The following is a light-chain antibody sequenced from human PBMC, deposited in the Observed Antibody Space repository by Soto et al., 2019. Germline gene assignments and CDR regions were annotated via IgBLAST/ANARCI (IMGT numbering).Light chain of an antibody. J-gene: IGKJ1*01. CDR2: RAS. CDR3: HQYENWHQT. Sequence: EIVMTQSPATLSVSPGERATLSCRASQSISSNLAWYQQKLGQAPRLLIYRASTRATGIPARFSGSGSGTEFTLTIRSLQSEDFALYSCHQYENWHQTFGKGTTVDIK. V-gene: IGKV3-15*01. CDR1: QSISSN.